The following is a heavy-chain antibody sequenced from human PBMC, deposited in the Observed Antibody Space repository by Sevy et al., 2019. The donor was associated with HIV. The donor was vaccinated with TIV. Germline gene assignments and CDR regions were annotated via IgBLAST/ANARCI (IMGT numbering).Heavy chain of an antibody. CDR2: ISYDGNNK. D-gene: IGHD6-19*01. V-gene: IGHV3-30*18. CDR1: GFMFRTYD. Sequence: GGSLRLSCAVSGFMFRTYDMHWVRQAPGKGLEWVAVISYDGNNKFYADSVKGRFNISRDNPKNTLSLQMNSLRGDDTALYYCAKGGSGYNYFDYWGQGTLVTVSS. J-gene: IGHJ4*02. CDR3: AKGGSGYNYFDY.